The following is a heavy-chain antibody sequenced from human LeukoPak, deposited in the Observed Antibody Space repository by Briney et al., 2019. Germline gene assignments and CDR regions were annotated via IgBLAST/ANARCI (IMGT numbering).Heavy chain of an antibody. CDR1: GFTFSSYA. D-gene: IGHD3-22*01. Sequence: GGSLRLSCAASGFTFSSYAMSWVRQAPGKGLEWVSAISGSGGSTYYADSVKGRFTISRDNSKNTLYLQMNSLRAEDTAVYYCANGLARGYYGSSGYSPDAFDIWGQGTMVTVSS. J-gene: IGHJ3*02. V-gene: IGHV3-23*01. CDR2: ISGSGGST. CDR3: ANGLARGYYGSSGYSPDAFDI.